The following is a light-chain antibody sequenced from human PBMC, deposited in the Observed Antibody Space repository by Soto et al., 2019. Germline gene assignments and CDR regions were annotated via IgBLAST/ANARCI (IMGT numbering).Light chain of an antibody. V-gene: IGKV1-9*01. J-gene: IGKJ5*01. CDR3: QQLNSYPIT. CDR1: QGITTD. Sequence: EIELTQSPPFLSASVGDRATITSRASQGITTDLAWYQQQPGKAPKLLIYVASTLQSGFPSRFSGSGSGTEFTLTISGLQPEDFASYYCQQLNSYPITFGQGTRLEIK. CDR2: VAS.